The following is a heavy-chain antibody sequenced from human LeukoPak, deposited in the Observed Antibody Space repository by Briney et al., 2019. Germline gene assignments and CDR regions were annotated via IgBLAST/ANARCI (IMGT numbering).Heavy chain of an antibody. CDR2: ISSSSSTI. J-gene: IGHJ4*02. Sequence: PGGSLRLSCAASGFTFSSYSMNWVRQAPGKGLEWVSYISSSSSTIYYADSMKGRFTISRDNAKSSLYLQMNSLRAEDTAVYYCAQLHDYGDYGGTYWGQGTLVTVSS. V-gene: IGHV3-48*01. CDR3: AQLHDYGDYGGTY. D-gene: IGHD4-17*01. CDR1: GFTFSSYS.